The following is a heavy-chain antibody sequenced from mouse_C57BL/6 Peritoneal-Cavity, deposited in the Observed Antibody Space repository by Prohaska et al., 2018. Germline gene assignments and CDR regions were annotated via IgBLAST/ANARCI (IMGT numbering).Heavy chain of an antibody. CDR3: ARPYYSNRGNFDY. CDR2: INPNNGGT. V-gene: IGHV1-26*01. J-gene: IGHJ2*01. Sequence: HGKSLEWIGDINPNNGGTSYNQKFKGKATLTVDKSSSTAYMELRSLTSEDSAVYYCARPYYSNRGNFDYWGQGTTLTVSS. D-gene: IGHD2-5*01.